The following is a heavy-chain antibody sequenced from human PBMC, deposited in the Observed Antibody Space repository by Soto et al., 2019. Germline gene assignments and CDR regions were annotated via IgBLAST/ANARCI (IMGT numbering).Heavy chain of an antibody. CDR3: ARSLLDEYSSSWRSAYYGMDV. V-gene: IGHV1-2*02. D-gene: IGHD6-13*01. CDR2: INPNSGGT. CDR1: GFTFSAYY. Sequence: QVQLVQSGAEVKKPGASVKVSCKASGFTFSAYYIYWVRQAPGQGLEWIGWINPNSGGTNNAQKFQGRVTMTRDTSTSTVYMELSALISDDTVVYYCARSLLDEYSSSWRSAYYGMDVWGQGTTVTVSS. J-gene: IGHJ6*02.